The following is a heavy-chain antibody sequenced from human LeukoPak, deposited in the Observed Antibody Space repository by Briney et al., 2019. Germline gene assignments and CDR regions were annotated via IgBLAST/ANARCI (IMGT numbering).Heavy chain of an antibody. Sequence: GGSLRLSCAASGFTFTSYSMNWVRQAPGKGLEWVSAISGSGDSTYYADSVKGRFTISRDNSKNTLYLQMNSLRAEDTAVYHCAKRPPFDYWGQGTLVTVSS. CDR1: GFTFTSYS. CDR2: ISGSGDST. J-gene: IGHJ4*02. CDR3: AKRPPFDY. V-gene: IGHV3-23*01.